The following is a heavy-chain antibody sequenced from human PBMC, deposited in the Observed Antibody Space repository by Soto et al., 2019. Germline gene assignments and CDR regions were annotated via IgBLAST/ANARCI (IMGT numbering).Heavy chain of an antibody. Sequence: QGQLAQSGPEVKKPGASVKVSCKASGYTFTAYYMQWVRRAPGQGLAWIGWSNPNPEDTKYGQTFQGRLTLSRDLSSATAYFELPNLRSDDTAVYYCARPRRVGAAARDPLELWGQGTLVTVS. CDR2: SNPNPEDT. J-gene: IGHJ1*01. CDR3: ARPRRVGAAARDPLEL. CDR1: GYTFTAYY. D-gene: IGHD2-15*01. V-gene: IGHV1-2*02.